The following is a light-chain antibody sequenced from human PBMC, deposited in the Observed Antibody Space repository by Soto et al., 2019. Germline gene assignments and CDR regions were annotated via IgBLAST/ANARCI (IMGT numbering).Light chain of an antibody. J-gene: IGKJ2*01. CDR1: QSVSSN. Sequence: EIVMTQSPATLSVSPGERATLSCGASQSVSSNLAWYQQKPGQAPRLLIYGASTRATGIPARFSGSGSGTEFTLTISSLQSEDFAVYYCQQYNNWTPANTFGQGTKLEIK. CDR3: QQYNNWTPANT. V-gene: IGKV3-15*01. CDR2: GAS.